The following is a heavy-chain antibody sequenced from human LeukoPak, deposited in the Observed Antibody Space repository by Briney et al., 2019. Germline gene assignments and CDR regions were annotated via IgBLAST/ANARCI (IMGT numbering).Heavy chain of an antibody. Sequence: SQTLSLTCTVSGGSISSGGYYWSWIRQHPGKSLEWIGYIYYSGSTYYNPSLKSRVTISVDTSKNQFSLKLSSVTAADTAVYYCARVGIAAAETFDYWGQGTLVTVSS. CDR2: IYYSGST. J-gene: IGHJ4*02. CDR3: ARVGIAAAETFDY. V-gene: IGHV4-31*03. CDR1: GGSISSGGYY. D-gene: IGHD6-13*01.